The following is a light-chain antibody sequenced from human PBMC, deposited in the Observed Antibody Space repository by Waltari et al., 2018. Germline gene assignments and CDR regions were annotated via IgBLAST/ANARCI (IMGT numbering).Light chain of an antibody. CDR1: QSLLFSNGNNY. V-gene: IGKV2-28*01. J-gene: IGKJ1*01. CDR2: LGS. Sequence: EIVMTQSPLSLPVTPGEPASIPCRSSQSLLFSNGNNYLDWYLQKPGQSPQLLIYLGSNRASGVPDRISGSGSGTDFTLKISRVEAEDVGIYYCMQTLQTPKTFGQGTKVEIK. CDR3: MQTLQTPKT.